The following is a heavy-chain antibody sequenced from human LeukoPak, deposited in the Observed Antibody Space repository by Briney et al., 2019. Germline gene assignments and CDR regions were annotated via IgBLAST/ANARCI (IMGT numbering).Heavy chain of an antibody. J-gene: IGHJ4*02. CDR2: INWNGGST. Sequence: PGGSLRLSCAASGFTFDDYGMSWVRQAPGKGLEWVSGINWNGGSTGYADSVKGRFTISRDNAKNSLYLQMNSLRAEDTALYHCARANSGSYYYPFDYWGQGTLVTVSS. V-gene: IGHV3-20*01. CDR1: GFTFDDYG. CDR3: ARANSGSYYYPFDY. D-gene: IGHD1-26*01.